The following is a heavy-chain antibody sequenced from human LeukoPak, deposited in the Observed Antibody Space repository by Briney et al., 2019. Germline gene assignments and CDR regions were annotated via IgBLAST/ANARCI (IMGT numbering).Heavy chain of an antibody. CDR1: GDSISNYY. V-gene: IGHV4-59*13. D-gene: IGHD6-19*01. CDR3: ARQDSSGWYYFDY. Sequence: SETLSLTCSVSGDSISNYYWSWIRQPPGKGLEWIGYIYYSGSTNYNPSLKSRVSISVDTSKNQFSLKLSSVTAADTAVYYCARQDSSGWYYFDYWGQGTLVTVSS. CDR2: IYYSGST. J-gene: IGHJ4*02.